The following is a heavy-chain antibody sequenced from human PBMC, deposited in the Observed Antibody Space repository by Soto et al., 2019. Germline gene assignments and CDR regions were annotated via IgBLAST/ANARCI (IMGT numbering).Heavy chain of an antibody. CDR2: LYNTGST. Sequence: PSETLSLTCTVSGASISRYYWSWIRQSPGKGLEWIGYLYNTGSTIYNPSLKSRVTISVDTSKNQFSLKMNSVTAADTAVYYCARVHYYDSSGYPTYYFDYWGQGTLVTVS. CDR1: GASISRYY. D-gene: IGHD3-22*01. V-gene: IGHV4-59*01. J-gene: IGHJ4*02. CDR3: ARVHYYDSSGYPTYYFDY.